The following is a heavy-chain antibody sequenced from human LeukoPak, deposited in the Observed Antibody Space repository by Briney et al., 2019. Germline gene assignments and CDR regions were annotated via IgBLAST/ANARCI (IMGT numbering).Heavy chain of an antibody. CDR1: GLTFSNYW. Sequence: GGSLRLSCAASGLTFSNYWMHWVRHAPGEGLVWVSHIKTDGSTTTYADSVKGRFTISRDNAKNTLFLQMSSLTAEDTAVYYCARGGYCSGGSCYGTDYGMDVWGQGTTVTVSS. J-gene: IGHJ6*02. CDR3: ARGGYCSGGSCYGTDYGMDV. V-gene: IGHV3-74*01. D-gene: IGHD2-15*01. CDR2: IKTDGSTT.